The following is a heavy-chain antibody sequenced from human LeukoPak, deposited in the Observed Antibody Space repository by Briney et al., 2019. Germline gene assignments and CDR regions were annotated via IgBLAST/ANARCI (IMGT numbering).Heavy chain of an antibody. CDR2: ISGSGDST. Sequence: GGSLRLSCAASGFTFSSHAMSWVRQAPGKGLEWVSIISGSGDSTYYVDAVKGRFTISRDNSKNTLYLQMNSLRAEDTAVYYCARDGEVWYSGSYYGYYFDYWGQGTLVTVSS. V-gene: IGHV3-23*01. CDR3: ARDGEVWYSGSYYGYYFDY. J-gene: IGHJ4*02. D-gene: IGHD1-26*01. CDR1: GFTFSSHA.